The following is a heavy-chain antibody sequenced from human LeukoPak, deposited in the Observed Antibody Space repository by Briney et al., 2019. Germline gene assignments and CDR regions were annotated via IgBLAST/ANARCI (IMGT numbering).Heavy chain of an antibody. V-gene: IGHV1-3*01. CDR3: ARESGSKLYYFDY. CDR1: GYTFTSYA. Sequence: GASVKVSCKASGYTFTSYAMHWVRQAPGQRLEWMGWINAGNGNTKYSQEFQGRVTITRDTSASTAYMELSSLRSEDTAVYYCARESGSKLYYFDYWGQGTLVTVSS. CDR2: INAGNGNT. D-gene: IGHD3-10*01. J-gene: IGHJ4*02.